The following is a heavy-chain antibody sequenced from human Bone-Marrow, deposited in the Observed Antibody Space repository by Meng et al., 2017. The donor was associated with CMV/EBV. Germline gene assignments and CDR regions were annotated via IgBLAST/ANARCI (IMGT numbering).Heavy chain of an antibody. CDR1: GGTFSSYA. CDR2: IIPILGIA. CDR3: ARGDLVGATTDD. V-gene: IGHV1-69*10. J-gene: IGHJ4*02. Sequence: SVKVSCKASGGTFSSYAISWVRQAPGQGLEWMGGIIPILGIANYAQKFQGRVTMTTDTSTSTAYMELRSLRSDDTAVYYCARGDLVGATTDDWGQGTLVTVSS. D-gene: IGHD1-26*01.